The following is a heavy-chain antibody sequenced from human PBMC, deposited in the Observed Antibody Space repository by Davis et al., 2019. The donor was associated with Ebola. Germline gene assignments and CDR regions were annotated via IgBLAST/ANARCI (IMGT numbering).Heavy chain of an antibody. J-gene: IGHJ5*02. CDR3: ARQGWSGYSLRHWLDP. D-gene: IGHD3-3*01. Sequence: SGPTLVKPTQTLTLTCTFSGFSLSTSGVSVGWIRQPPRKGLEWIGSIYYSGITYYNPSLKSRVTISVDTSKNQFSLKLRSVTAADTAVYYCARQGWSGYSLRHWLDPWGRGTLVTVSS. CDR1: GFSLSTSGVS. CDR2: IYYSGIT. V-gene: IGHV4-39*01.